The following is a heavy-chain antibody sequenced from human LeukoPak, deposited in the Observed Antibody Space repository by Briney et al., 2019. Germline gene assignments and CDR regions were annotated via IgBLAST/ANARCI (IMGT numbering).Heavy chain of an antibody. V-gene: IGHV3-33*08. CDR1: GFTFSSYA. Sequence: GGSLRLSCAASGFTFSSYAMSWVRQAPGKGLEWVAVIWYDGSNKYYADSVKGRFTISRDNSKNTLYLQMNSLRAEDTAVYYCASARVADVRWGQGTLVTVSS. CDR3: ASARVADVR. CDR2: IWYDGSNK. D-gene: IGHD3-10*01. J-gene: IGHJ4*02.